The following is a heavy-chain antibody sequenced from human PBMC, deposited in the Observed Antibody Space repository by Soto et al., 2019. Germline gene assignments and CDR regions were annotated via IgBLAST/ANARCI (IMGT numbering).Heavy chain of an antibody. CDR2: IYYSGST. V-gene: IGHV4-31*03. CDR3: ARDNSGAAAGTDNWFDP. J-gene: IGHJ5*02. Sequence: PSETLSLTCTVSGGSISSGGYYWSWIRQHPGKGLEWIGYIYYSGSTYYNPSLKSRVTISVDTSKNQFSLKLSSVTAADTAVYYCARDNSGAAAGTDNWFDPWGQGTLVTVSS. CDR1: GGSISSGGYY. D-gene: IGHD6-13*01.